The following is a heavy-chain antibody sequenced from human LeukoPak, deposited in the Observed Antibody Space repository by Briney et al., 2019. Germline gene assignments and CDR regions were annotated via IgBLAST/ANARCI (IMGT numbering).Heavy chain of an antibody. CDR1: GYSISSGYY. Sequence: SETLSLTCAVSGYSISSGYYWGWIRQPPGKGLEWIGSMFYSGSTYYSPSLKSRVTISVDTSKNQFSLKVSSVTAADTAVYYCAGASYDSSGVHWGQGTLVTVSS. CDR3: AGASYDSSGVH. J-gene: IGHJ4*02. V-gene: IGHV4-38-2*01. D-gene: IGHD3-22*01. CDR2: MFYSGST.